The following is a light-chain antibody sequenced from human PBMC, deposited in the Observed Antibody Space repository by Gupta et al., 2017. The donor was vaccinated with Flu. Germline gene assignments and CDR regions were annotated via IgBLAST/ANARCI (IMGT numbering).Light chain of an antibody. J-gene: IGKJ1*01. CDR3: KQLEHWPWA. CDR1: QSLVYTDGSTV. V-gene: IGKV2-30*01. CDR2: LVS. Sequence: TQSPRSLRAALGKTASIYCRSSQSLVYTDGSTVLHWFQQRPGQSPRRLIYLVSNRDSGVPDRFSGSGSGTDFTLKISRVEAEDVVIYFCKQLEHWPWAFGQGTKVEIK.